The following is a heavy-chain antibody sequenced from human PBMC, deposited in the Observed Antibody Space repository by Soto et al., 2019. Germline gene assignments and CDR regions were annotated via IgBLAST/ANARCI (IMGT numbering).Heavy chain of an antibody. V-gene: IGHV3-21*01. J-gene: IGHJ4*02. CDR3: ARDQPGYSYGYGLGY. CDR1: GFTFSSYS. CDR2: ISSSSTYI. D-gene: IGHD5-18*01. Sequence: GGSLRLSCAASGFTFSSYSMNWVRQAPGKGLEWVSSISSSSTYIYYADSVKGRFTISRDNAKNSLYLQMNSLRAEDTAVYYCARDQPGYSYGYGLGYWGQGTLVTVSS.